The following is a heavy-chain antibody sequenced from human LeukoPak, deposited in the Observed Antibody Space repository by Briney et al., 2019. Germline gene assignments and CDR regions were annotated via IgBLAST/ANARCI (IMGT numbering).Heavy chain of an antibody. J-gene: IGHJ4*02. D-gene: IGHD1-26*01. CDR2: IIPIFGTA. CDR1: GGTFSSYA. V-gene: IGHV1-69*06. Sequence: SVKVSCKASGGTFSSYAISWVRQAPGQGLEWMGGIIPIFGTANYAQKFQGRVTITADKSASTAYMELSSLRSEDTAVYYCARRKSFDVGYFDYWGQGTLVTVSS. CDR3: ARRKSFDVGYFDY.